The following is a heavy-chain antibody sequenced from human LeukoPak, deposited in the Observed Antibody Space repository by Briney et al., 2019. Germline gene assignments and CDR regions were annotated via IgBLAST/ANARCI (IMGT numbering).Heavy chain of an antibody. CDR3: ARGLAVTGGGYEFGY. CDR2: IYSGGNT. Sequence: GGSLRLSCAASGFTFSSYGMHWVRRAPGKGLEWLSVIYSGGNTYYADSVKDRFTISRDNSKNTLYLQINSLRAEDTAVYYCARGLAVTGGGYEFGYWGQGTLVTVSS. J-gene: IGHJ4*02. D-gene: IGHD6-19*01. CDR1: GFTFSSYG. V-gene: IGHV3-66*01.